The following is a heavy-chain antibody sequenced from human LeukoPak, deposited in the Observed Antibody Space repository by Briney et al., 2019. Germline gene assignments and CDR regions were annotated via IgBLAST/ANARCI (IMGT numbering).Heavy chain of an antibody. D-gene: IGHD3-10*01. CDR3: ARDILDYYGSGRVRGRYFDY. CDR2: IYHSGGT. CDR1: GASMSSNY. V-gene: IGHV4-59*12. J-gene: IGHJ4*02. Sequence: SETLSLTCNVSGASMSSNYWSWIRQPPGKGLEWIGYIYHSGGTYYNPSLKSRVTISVDTSKNQFSLKLSSVTAADTAVYFCARDILDYYGSGRVRGRYFDYWGQGTLVTVSS.